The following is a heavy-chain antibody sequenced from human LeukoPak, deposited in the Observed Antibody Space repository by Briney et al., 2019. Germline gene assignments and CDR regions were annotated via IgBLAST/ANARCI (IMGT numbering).Heavy chain of an antibody. Sequence: GGSLRLSCAASGFTFSDYYMSWIRQAPGKGLEWVSYISSSGSTIYYADSVKGRFTISRDNAKNSLYLQTNSLRAEDTAVYYCARQDYYDSSGYNDAFDIWGQGTMVTVSS. D-gene: IGHD3-22*01. V-gene: IGHV3-11*01. CDR3: ARQDYYDSSGYNDAFDI. J-gene: IGHJ3*02. CDR2: ISSSGSTI. CDR1: GFTFSDYY.